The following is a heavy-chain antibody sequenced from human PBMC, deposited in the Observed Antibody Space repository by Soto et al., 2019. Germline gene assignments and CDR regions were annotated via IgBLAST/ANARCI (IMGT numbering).Heavy chain of an antibody. CDR2: ISGSGGST. D-gene: IGHD5-18*01. J-gene: IGHJ6*02. CDR1: GFTFSSYA. Sequence: EVQLLESGGGLVQPGGSLRLSCAASGFTFSSYAMSWVRQAPGKGLEWVSAISGSGGSTYYADSVKGRFTISRDNSKNTLYLQMNSLRAEDTAVYYCALAYSRGYSYGYIHYYYSDGMDVWGQGTTVTVSS. CDR3: ALAYSRGYSYGYIHYYYSDGMDV. V-gene: IGHV3-23*01.